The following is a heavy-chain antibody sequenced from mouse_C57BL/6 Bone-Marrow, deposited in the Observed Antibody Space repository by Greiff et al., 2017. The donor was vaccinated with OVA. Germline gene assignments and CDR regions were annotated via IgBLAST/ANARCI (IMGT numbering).Heavy chain of an antibody. V-gene: IGHV1-54*01. J-gene: IGHJ3*01. D-gene: IGHD3-2*02. CDR3: ARGGQLRLLSWFAY. CDR1: GYAFTNYL. CDR2: INPGSGGT. Sequence: QVQLKQSGAELVRPGTSVKVSCKASGYAFTNYLIEWVKQRPGQGLEWIGVINPGSGGTNYNEKFKGKATLTADKSSSTAYMQLSSLTSEDSAVDFCARGGQLRLLSWFAYWGQGTLVTVSA.